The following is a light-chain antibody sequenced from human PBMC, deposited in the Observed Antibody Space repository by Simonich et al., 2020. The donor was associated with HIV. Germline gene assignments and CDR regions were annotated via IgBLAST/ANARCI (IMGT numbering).Light chain of an antibody. J-gene: IGLJ3*02. V-gene: IGLV6-57*01. CDR2: EDN. Sequence: NFMLTQPHSVSESPGKTVTISCTRSSGSIASNSVQWYQQRPGSSPTTVIYEDNQRPSGVPNRFSGSIDSSSNSASLTISGLKTEDEADYYFQSYDISSWVFGGGTKLTVL. CDR1: SGSIASNS. CDR3: QSYDISSWV.